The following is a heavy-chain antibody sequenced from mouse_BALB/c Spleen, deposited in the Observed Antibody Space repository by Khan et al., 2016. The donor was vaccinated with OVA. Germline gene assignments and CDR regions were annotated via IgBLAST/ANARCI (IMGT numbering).Heavy chain of an antibody. CDR1: GYTFTNYG. D-gene: IGHD2-10*01. J-gene: IGHJ4*01. Sequence: QIQLVQSGPELKKPGDTVKISCKASGYTFTNYGMNWVKQAPGKGLKWMGWINTYTGEPTYADDFKGRFAFSLETSASTAYLQINNLKTEDTATYFCARPPYFSYVMVYWGQGTSVTVSS. V-gene: IGHV9-3-1*01. CDR3: ARPPYFSYVMVY. CDR2: INTYTGEP.